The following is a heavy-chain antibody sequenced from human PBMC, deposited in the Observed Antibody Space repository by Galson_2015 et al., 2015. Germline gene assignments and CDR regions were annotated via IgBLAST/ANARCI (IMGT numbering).Heavy chain of an antibody. CDR3: ARGRVNTPRDAFDI. Sequence: SVKVSCKASGYTFAGYYIHWVRQAPGQGLEWMGWINPNSGGTNYEQNFQGWVTMTRDTSISTAYMELSRLRSDDTAVYYCARGRVNTPRDAFDIWGQGTMVTVSS. D-gene: IGHD3-22*01. CDR1: GYTFAGYY. V-gene: IGHV1-2*04. CDR2: INPNSGGT. J-gene: IGHJ3*02.